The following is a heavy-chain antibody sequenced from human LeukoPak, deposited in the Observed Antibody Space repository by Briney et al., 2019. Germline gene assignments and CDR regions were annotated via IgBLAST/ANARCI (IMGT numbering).Heavy chain of an antibody. CDR2: INHSGST. D-gene: IGHD3-10*01. V-gene: IGHV4-34*01. Sequence: SETLSLACAVYGGSFSGYYWSWIRQPPGKGLEWIGEINHSGSTNYNPSLKSRVTISVDTSKNQFSLKLSSVTAADTAVYYCARFPAPTMVRGVISAFDIWGQGTMVTVSS. CDR1: GGSFSGYY. J-gene: IGHJ3*02. CDR3: ARFPAPTMVRGVISAFDI.